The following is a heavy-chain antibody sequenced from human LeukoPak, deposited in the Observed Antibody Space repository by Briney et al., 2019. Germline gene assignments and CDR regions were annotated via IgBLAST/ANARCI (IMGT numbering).Heavy chain of an antibody. CDR2: IIPVFGTT. CDR1: GGTFSSYA. D-gene: IGHD3-3*01. Sequence: SVKVSCKASGGTFSSYAISWVRQAPGQGLEWMGGIIPVFGTTNYAQKFQGRVTITADESTSTAYMELSSLRSEDTAVYYCARVPEPTYYDFWSGPQGNAFDIWGQGTMVTVSS. CDR3: ARVPEPTYYDFWSGPQGNAFDI. J-gene: IGHJ3*02. V-gene: IGHV1-69*01.